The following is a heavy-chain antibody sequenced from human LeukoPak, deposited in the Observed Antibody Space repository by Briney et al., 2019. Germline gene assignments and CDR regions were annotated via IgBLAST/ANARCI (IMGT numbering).Heavy chain of an antibody. Sequence: GRSLRLSCAASGFTFSSYGMHWVRQAPGKGLEWVAVISYDGSNKYYADSVKGRFTISRDNSKNTLYLQMNGLRAEDTAVYYCAKDYCSGGSCYLNYWGQGTLVTVSS. V-gene: IGHV3-30*18. D-gene: IGHD2-15*01. J-gene: IGHJ4*02. CDR3: AKDYCSGGSCYLNY. CDR2: ISYDGSNK. CDR1: GFTFSSYG.